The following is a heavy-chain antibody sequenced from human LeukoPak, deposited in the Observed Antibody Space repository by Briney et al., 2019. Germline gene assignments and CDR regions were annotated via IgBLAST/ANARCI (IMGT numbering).Heavy chain of an antibody. V-gene: IGHV1-69*04. Sequence: SVKVSFKASGGTFSIYTISWVRQAPGQGREWMGRIIPILGIANYAQKFQGRVTITADKSTSTAYMELSSLRSEDTAVYYCAREVGYSYGLDYWGQGTLVTVSS. CDR2: IIPILGIA. CDR1: GGTFSIYT. D-gene: IGHD5-18*01. J-gene: IGHJ4*02. CDR3: AREVGYSYGLDY.